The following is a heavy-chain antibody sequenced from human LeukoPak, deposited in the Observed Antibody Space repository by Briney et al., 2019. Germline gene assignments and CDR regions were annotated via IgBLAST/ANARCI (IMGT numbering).Heavy chain of an antibody. D-gene: IGHD1-1*01. J-gene: IGHJ4*02. CDR2: IHQSRSS. Sequence: SETLSLTCTVSGDSVSSYYWNWIRQPPGKGPEWIGSIHQSRSSNNNPSLMSRVTMSADTSRNKFSLDLISMTAADTAVSYYSGWNDGNHHIDCLGQGNPGTVSA. CDR1: GDSVSSYY. V-gene: IGHV4-59*02. CDR3: SGWNDGNHHIDC.